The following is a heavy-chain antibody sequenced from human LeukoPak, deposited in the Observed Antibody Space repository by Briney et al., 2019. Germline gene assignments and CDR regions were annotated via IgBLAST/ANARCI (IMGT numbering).Heavy chain of an antibody. D-gene: IGHD3-10*01. V-gene: IGHV3-30*02. J-gene: IGHJ4*02. Sequence: GGSLRLSCAASGFTFNSYDMHWVRQAPGKGLEWVAFIRYDGSNKYYADSVKGRFTISRDNSKNTLYLQMNSLRTEDTALYYCATDSYSAADYWGQGTLVTVSS. CDR3: ATDSYSAADY. CDR2: IRYDGSNK. CDR1: GFTFNSYD.